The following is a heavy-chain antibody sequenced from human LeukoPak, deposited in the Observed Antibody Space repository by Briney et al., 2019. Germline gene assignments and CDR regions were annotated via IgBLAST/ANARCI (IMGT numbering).Heavy chain of an antibody. D-gene: IGHD4-17*01. J-gene: IGHJ6*02. Sequence: GGSLRLFCAASGFTFSDYYMSWIRQAPGKGLEWVSYISSSGSTIYYADSVKGRFTISRDNAKNSLYLQMNSLRAEDTAVYYCARDRYDYGDYYYGMDVWGQGTTVTVSS. CDR2: ISSSGSTI. CDR1: GFTFSDYY. V-gene: IGHV3-11*01. CDR3: ARDRYDYGDYYYGMDV.